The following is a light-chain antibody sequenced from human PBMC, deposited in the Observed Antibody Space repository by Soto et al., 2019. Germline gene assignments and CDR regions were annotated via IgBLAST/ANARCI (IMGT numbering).Light chain of an antibody. J-gene: IGLJ3*02. CDR2: NTS. CDR3: LLSYSGARV. CDR1: TGAVTSGHY. Sequence: QAVVTQEPSLTVSPGGTVTLTCGSSTGAVTSGHYPYWFQQKPGQAPRTLVYNTSDKHSWAPARFSGSLLEGKAALTLSGAQPEDEAEYYCLLSYSGARVFGGGTKLTVL. V-gene: IGLV7-46*01.